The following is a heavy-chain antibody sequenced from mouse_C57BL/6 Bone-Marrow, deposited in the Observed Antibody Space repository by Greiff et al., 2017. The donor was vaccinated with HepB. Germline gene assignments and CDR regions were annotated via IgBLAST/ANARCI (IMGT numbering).Heavy chain of an antibody. V-gene: IGHV1-82*01. D-gene: IGHD2-2*01. CDR2: IYPGDGDT. J-gene: IGHJ2*01. Sequence: VQLQQSGPELVKPGASVKISCKASGYAFSSSWMNWVKQRPGKGLEWIGRIYPGDGDTNYKGKFKGKATLTADKSSSTAYMQLSSLTSEDSAVYFCASMVTTGYWGQGTTLTVSS. CDR3: ASMVTTGY. CDR1: GYAFSSSW.